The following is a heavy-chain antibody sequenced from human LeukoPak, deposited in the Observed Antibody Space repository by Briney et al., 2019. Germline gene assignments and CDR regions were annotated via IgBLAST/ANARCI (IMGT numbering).Heavy chain of an antibody. J-gene: IGHJ4*02. V-gene: IGHV4-59*01. D-gene: IGHD1-26*01. Sequence: TASETLSLTCTVSGGSISSYYWSWIRQPPGKGLEWIGYIYYSGSTNYNPSLKSRVTISVDTSKNQFSLKLSSVTAADTAVYYCARVCPGGGKNSGSYFRGLVGRYYFDYWGQGTLVTVSS. CDR2: IYYSGST. CDR1: GGSISSYY. CDR3: ARVCPGGGKNSGSYFRGLVGRYYFDY.